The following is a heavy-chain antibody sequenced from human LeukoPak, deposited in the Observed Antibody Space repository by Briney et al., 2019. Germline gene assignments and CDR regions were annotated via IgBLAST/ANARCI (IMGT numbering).Heavy chain of an antibody. V-gene: IGHV3-23*01. CDR3: TKNYCGKFCSAV. CDR1: GFTFSAFG. D-gene: IGHD1-7*01. CDR2: ITKSGDST. Sequence: GGSLRLSCAASGFTFSAFGMNWVRQAPGKGLEWVSTITKSGDSTYYVDSVKGRFTISRDNSKNTLYLQMNSLRAEDTAKYYCTKNYCGKFCSAVWGQGTTVTVSS. J-gene: IGHJ6*02.